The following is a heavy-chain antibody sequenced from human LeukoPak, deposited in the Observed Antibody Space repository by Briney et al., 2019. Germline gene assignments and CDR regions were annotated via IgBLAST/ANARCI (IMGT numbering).Heavy chain of an antibody. V-gene: IGHV3-30*02. D-gene: IGHD3-16*01. Sequence: GGSLRLSCAASGFTFSSYGMHWVRQAPGKGLEWVAFIRYDGSNKYYADSVKGRFTISRDNSKNTLYLQMNSLRAEDTAVYYCAKQAGFGPYYYMDVWGKGTTVTVSS. CDR1: GFTFSSYG. J-gene: IGHJ6*03. CDR2: IRYDGSNK. CDR3: AKQAGFGPYYYMDV.